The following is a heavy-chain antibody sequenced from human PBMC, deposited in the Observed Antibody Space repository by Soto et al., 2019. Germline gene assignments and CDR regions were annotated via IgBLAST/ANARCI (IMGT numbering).Heavy chain of an antibody. CDR2: INPSGGSA. Sequence: ASVKVSCKASGYTFTSYYMHWVRQAPGQGLEWMGIINPSGGSANYAQKFQGRVTMTRDTSTSTVYMELSSLKTEDTAVYYCTTDSYITIVIVRFDYWGHGTLVTVSS. D-gene: IGHD3-3*01. V-gene: IGHV1-46*01. CDR1: GYTFTSYY. CDR3: TTDSYITIVIVRFDY. J-gene: IGHJ4*01.